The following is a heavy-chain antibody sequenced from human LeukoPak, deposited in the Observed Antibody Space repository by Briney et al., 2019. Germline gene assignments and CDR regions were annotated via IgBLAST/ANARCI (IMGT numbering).Heavy chain of an antibody. V-gene: IGHV5-51*01. J-gene: IGHJ6*03. D-gene: IGHD2-8*01. CDR3: ARLAFCTNAVCFSNYYYSMDV. Sequence: GESLQISCKGSGYSFTSYWIGWVRQMPGKGLEWMGIIHPDDSDTKYSPSFQGQVTISADKSISTAYLQWSSLKASDTAMYYCARLAFCTNAVCFSNYYYSMDVWGRGTTVTVSS. CDR1: GYSFTSYW. CDR2: IHPDDSDT.